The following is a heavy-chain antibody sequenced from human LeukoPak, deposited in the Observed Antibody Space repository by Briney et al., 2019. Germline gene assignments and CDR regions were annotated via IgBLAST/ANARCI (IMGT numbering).Heavy chain of an antibody. CDR2: ISGSGGST. CDR1: GFTFSSYA. J-gene: IGHJ4*02. Sequence: GGSLRLSCAASGFTFSSYAMSWVRQAPGKGLEWVSAISGSGGSTYYADSVKGRFTISRDNSKNTLYLQMNSLRAEDTAVYYCAKGGYCSGGSCYSTYWGQGTLVTVSS. V-gene: IGHV3-23*01. CDR3: AKGGYCSGGSCYSTY. D-gene: IGHD2-15*01.